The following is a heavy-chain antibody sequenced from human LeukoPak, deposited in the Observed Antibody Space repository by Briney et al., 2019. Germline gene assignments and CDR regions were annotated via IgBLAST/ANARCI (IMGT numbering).Heavy chain of an antibody. V-gene: IGHV1-8*01. CDR1: GYTFTSYD. CDR3: ARTYDILTGYHDY. CDR2: MNPNSGNT. Sequence: ASVKVSCKASGYTFTSYDINWVRQATGQGLEWMGWMNPNSGNTGHAQKFQGRVTMTRNTSISTAYMELSSLRSEDTAVYYCARTYDILTGYHDYWGQGTLVTVSS. J-gene: IGHJ4*02. D-gene: IGHD3-9*01.